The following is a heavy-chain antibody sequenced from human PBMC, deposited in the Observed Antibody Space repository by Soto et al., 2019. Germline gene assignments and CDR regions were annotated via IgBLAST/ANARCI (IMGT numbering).Heavy chain of an antibody. CDR3: AKDYMYSASASYFDH. CDR2: IHDSETT. D-gene: IGHD2-21*01. CDR1: GESISTYF. Sequence: SETLSLTCTVSGESISTYFWSWIRQPPGKGLEWIGYIHDSETTNYNPSLKSRVTMSLDTSKNHLSLRLTSVTAADTAVYYCAKDYMYSASASYFDHWGPGVLVT. J-gene: IGHJ4*02. V-gene: IGHV4-59*01.